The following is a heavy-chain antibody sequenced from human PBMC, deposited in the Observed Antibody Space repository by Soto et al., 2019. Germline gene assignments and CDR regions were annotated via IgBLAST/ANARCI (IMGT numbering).Heavy chain of an antibody. V-gene: IGHV5-51*01. CDR2: IYPGDSDT. CDR3: ARLSRYCSGGSCYSRKLNWFDP. D-gene: IGHD2-15*01. Sequence: PGESLKISCKGSGYSFTSYWIGWVRQMPGKGLEWMGIIYPGDSDTRYSPSFQGQVTISADKSISTAYLQWSSLKASDTAMYYCARLSRYCSGGSCYSRKLNWFDPWGQGTLVTVSS. CDR1: GYSFTSYW. J-gene: IGHJ5*02.